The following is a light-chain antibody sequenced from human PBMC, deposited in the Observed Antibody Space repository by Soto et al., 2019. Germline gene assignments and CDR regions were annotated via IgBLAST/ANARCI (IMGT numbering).Light chain of an antibody. Sequence: IQMTQSPSSLSAHAPSTAPPTCHSSQDIKNYLNWYQQKPGKAPKLLMYLASTLATGVPSRFSGGGSGTHFTSTISNLQTEDIATYYCKQFDDLPRTFGGGTKVDIK. CDR3: KQFDDLPRT. J-gene: IGKJ4*01. V-gene: IGKV1-33*01. CDR2: LAS. CDR1: QDIKNY.